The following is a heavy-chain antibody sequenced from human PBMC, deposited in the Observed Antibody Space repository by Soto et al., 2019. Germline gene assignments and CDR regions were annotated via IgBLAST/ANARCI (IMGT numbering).Heavy chain of an antibody. D-gene: IGHD2-15*01. Sequence: QVQLVQSGAEVKKPGSSVKVSCKASGGTFSSYTISWVRQAPGQGLEWMGRIIPILGIANYAQKFQGRVTITADKSTSTAYMELRSLRSEDTAVYYCARESCSGGSCHPECYYYYMDVWGKGTTVTVSS. CDR2: IIPILGIA. V-gene: IGHV1-69*08. CDR3: ARESCSGGSCHPECYYYYMDV. CDR1: GGTFSSYT. J-gene: IGHJ6*03.